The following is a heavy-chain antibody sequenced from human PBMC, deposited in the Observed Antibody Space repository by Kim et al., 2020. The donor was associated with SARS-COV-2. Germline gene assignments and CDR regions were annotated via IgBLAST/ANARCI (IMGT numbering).Heavy chain of an antibody. D-gene: IGHD3-3*01. CDR1: GFTFGDYA. Sequence: GGSLRLSCAASGFTFGDYAMHWVRQAPGKGLEWVSGISWNSGSIGYADSVKGRFTISRDNAKNSLYLQMNSLRAEDTALYYCAKDVSGYYDFWSGYYGYWGQGTLVTVSS. CDR2: ISWNSGSI. CDR3: AKDVSGYYDFWSGYYGY. V-gene: IGHV3-9*01. J-gene: IGHJ4*02.